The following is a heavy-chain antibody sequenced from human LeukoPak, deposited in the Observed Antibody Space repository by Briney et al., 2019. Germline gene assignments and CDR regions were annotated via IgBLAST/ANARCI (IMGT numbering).Heavy chain of an antibody. D-gene: IGHD3-22*01. CDR3: ANREGYYDSSGYYPGGHYYYYMDV. CDR1: GFTFSSYG. CDR2: IRYDGSNK. Sequence: GPLRLSCAAPGFTFSSYGMHWVRQAPGKGLEWVAFIRYDGSNKYYADSVKGRFTISRDNSKNTLYLQMNSLRAEDTAVYYCANREGYYDSSGYYPGGHYYYYMDVWGKGTTVTISS. V-gene: IGHV3-30*02. J-gene: IGHJ6*03.